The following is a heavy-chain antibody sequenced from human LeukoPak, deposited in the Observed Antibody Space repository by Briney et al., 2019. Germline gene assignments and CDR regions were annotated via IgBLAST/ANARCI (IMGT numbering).Heavy chain of an antibody. CDR3: ARGTLAHCGGDCYPFAF. CDR2: MSYDGSIK. CDR1: GFTFSSYG. Sequence: GGFLRLSCAASGFTFSSYGMHWGRPAPGKGLEWVAVMSYDGSIKYYADSVRGRFTVSRDNSKNTLSLQMNSLSAEDTAVYYCARGTLAHCGGDCYPFAFWGQGTLVTVSS. J-gene: IGHJ4*02. D-gene: IGHD2-21*02. V-gene: IGHV3-30*03.